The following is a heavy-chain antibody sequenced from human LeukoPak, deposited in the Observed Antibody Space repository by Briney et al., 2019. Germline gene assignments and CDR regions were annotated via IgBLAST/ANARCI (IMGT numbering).Heavy chain of an antibody. CDR2: ISSSGSTI. Sequence: PGGSLRLSCAASGFTFSSYEMNWVRQAPGKGLEWVSYISSSGSTIYYADSVKGRFTISRDNAKNSLYLHINSLRAEDTAAYYCARGGDTMIVEIQYFQHWGQGTLVTVSS. V-gene: IGHV3-48*03. CDR3: ARGGDTMIVEIQYFQH. J-gene: IGHJ1*01. D-gene: IGHD3-22*01. CDR1: GFTFSSYE.